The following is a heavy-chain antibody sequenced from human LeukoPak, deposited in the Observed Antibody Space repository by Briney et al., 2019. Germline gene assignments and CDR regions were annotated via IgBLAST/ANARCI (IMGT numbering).Heavy chain of an antibody. CDR3: AKLVSQQLVPNDAFDI. V-gene: IGHV3-30*02. Sequence: HPGGSLRLSCAASGFTFSSYGMHWVRQAPGKGLEWVAFIRYDGSNKYYADSVKGRFTISRDNSKNTLYLQMNSLRAEDTAVYYCAKLVSQQLVPNDAFDIWGQGTMVTVSS. J-gene: IGHJ3*02. CDR2: IRYDGSNK. CDR1: GFTFSSYG. D-gene: IGHD6-13*01.